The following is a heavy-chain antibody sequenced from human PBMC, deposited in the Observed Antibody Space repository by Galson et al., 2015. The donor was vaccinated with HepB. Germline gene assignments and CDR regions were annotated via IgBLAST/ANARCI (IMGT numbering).Heavy chain of an antibody. V-gene: IGHV3-20*04. Sequence: SLRLSCAASGFTFDDYGMSWVRQAPGKGLEWVFGVNWNGGTTSNADSVKGRFTISSDNAKNSLYLQMNSLRPEDTALYYCARKGLAYCGGDCYYFDYWGQGTPVTVSS. D-gene: IGHD2-21*02. CDR3: ARKGLAYCGGDCYYFDY. CDR1: GFTFDDYG. CDR2: VNWNGGTT. J-gene: IGHJ4*02.